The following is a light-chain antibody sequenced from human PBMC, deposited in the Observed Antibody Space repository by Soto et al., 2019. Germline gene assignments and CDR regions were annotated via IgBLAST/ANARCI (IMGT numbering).Light chain of an antibody. CDR2: GAS. J-gene: IGKJ5*01. CDR1: QSVNTNY. Sequence: TQSPSSVSASVGDRVTITCRASQSVNTNYLAWYQQKSGQAPRLLIYGASSRATGIPDRFSGSGSGTDFTLTISRLEPEDFAAYFCQQYGSSPITFGQGTRLEIK. CDR3: QQYGSSPIT. V-gene: IGKV3-20*01.